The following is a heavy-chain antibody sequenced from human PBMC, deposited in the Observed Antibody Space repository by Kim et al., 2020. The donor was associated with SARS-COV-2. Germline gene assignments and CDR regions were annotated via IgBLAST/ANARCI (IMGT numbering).Heavy chain of an antibody. CDR1: GFTFSSYW. D-gene: IGHD6-19*01. V-gene: IGHV3-74*01. CDR3: ATEGATYSSGWYWDV. Sequence: GGSLRLSCAASGFTFSSYWMHWVRQAPGKGLVWVSRINSDGSSTSYADSVKGRFTISRDNAKNTLYLQMNSLRAEDTAVYYCATEGATYSSGWYWDVWGQGTTVTVSS. J-gene: IGHJ6*02. CDR2: INSDGSST.